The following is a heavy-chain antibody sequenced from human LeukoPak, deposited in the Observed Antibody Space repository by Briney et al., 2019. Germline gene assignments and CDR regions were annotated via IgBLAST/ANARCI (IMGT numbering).Heavy chain of an antibody. V-gene: IGHV4-34*01. D-gene: IGHD2-15*01. CDR2: INHSGST. CDR1: GGSFSGYY. J-gene: IGHJ6*02. CDR3: ARGYCSGGSGPQRQNRPPYYYYGMDV. Sequence: SETLSLTCAVYGGSFSGYYWSWIRQPPGKGLEWIGEINHSGSTNYNPSLKSRVTISVDTSKNQFSLKLSSVTAADTAVYYCARGYCSGGSGPQRQNRPPYYYYGMDVWGQGTTVTVSS.